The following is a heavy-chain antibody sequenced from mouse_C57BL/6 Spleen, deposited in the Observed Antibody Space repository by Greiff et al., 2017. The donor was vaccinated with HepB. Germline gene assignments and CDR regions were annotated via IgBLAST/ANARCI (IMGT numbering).Heavy chain of an antibody. J-gene: IGHJ4*01. V-gene: IGHV1-69*01. D-gene: IGHD1-1*01. Sequence: VQLQQPGAELVMPGASVKLSCKASGYTFTSYWMHWVKQRPGQGLEWIGEIDPSDSYTNYNQKFKGKSTLTVDKSSSTAYMQLSSLTSEDSAVYYCARGSSYGGYDAMDYWGQGTSVTVSS. CDR3: ARGSSYGGYDAMDY. CDR2: IDPSDSYT. CDR1: GYTFTSYW.